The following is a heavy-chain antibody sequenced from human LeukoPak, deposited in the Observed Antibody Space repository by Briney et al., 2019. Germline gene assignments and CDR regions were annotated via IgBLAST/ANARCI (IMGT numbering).Heavy chain of an antibody. V-gene: IGHV3-30*18. CDR1: GFTFSSYG. Sequence: GRSLRLSCAASGFTFSSYGMHWVRQAPGKGLEWVAVISYDGSNKYYADSVKGRFTISRDNSKNTLYLQMNSLRAEDTAAYYCAKSGHSGYDSGIDYWGQGTLVTVSS. CDR3: AKSGHSGYDSGIDY. J-gene: IGHJ4*02. D-gene: IGHD5-12*01. CDR2: ISYDGSNK.